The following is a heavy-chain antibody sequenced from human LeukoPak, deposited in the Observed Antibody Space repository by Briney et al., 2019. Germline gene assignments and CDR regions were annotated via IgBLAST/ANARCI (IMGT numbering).Heavy chain of an antibody. CDR1: GGSISSSSYY. V-gene: IGHV4-39*01. Sequence: PSETLSLTCTVSGGSISSSSYYWGWIRQPPGKGLEWIGSIYYSGSTYYNPSLKSRVTISVDTSKNQFSLKLSSVTAADTAVYYCARIAATATSWGQGTLVTVSS. J-gene: IGHJ5*02. CDR2: IYYSGST. D-gene: IGHD6-13*01. CDR3: ARIAATATS.